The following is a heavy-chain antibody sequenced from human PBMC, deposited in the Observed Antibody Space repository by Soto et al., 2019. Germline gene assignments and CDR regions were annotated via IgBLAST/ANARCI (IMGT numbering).Heavy chain of an antibody. J-gene: IGHJ6*02. CDR3: ARGGSSSDNGMDV. CDR1: GFTFSRYT. V-gene: IGHV3-48*02. Sequence: EVQLEESGGGLVQPGGSLRLSCAASGFTFSRYTMNWVGQTPGKGLEWVSYISSGSLSIYYADSVKGRFTVSRDNAKNSLFLQTNSLRDEDTAVYYCARGGSSSDNGMDVWGQGTTVTVSS. CDR2: ISSGSLSI. D-gene: IGHD3-16*01.